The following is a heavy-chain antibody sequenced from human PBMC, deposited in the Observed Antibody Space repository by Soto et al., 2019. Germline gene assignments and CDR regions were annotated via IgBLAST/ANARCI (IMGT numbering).Heavy chain of an antibody. Sequence: GESLKISCKGSGYSFTSYWMGWVRQMPGKGLEWMGIIYPGDSDTRYSPSFQGQVTISADKSISTAYLQWSSLKASDTAMYYCARHLYSGYDYYYYYYMDVWGKGTTVTVSS. J-gene: IGHJ6*03. CDR3: ARHLYSGYDYYYYYYMDV. CDR2: IYPGDSDT. V-gene: IGHV5-51*01. D-gene: IGHD5-12*01. CDR1: GYSFTSYW.